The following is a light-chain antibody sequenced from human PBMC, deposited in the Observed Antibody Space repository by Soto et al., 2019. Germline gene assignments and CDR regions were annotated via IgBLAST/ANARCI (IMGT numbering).Light chain of an antibody. V-gene: IGLV2-14*01. J-gene: IGLJ1*01. CDR1: SSDVGGYKY. Sequence: SALTQPASVSGSPGQSITISCTGTSSDVGGYKYVSWYQQHPGKAPKLMIYEVNNRPSGVSNRFSGSKSGNTASLTISGLQAEDEADYYCSSYTSSSTLLYVFGTGTKVTVL. CDR2: EVN. CDR3: SSYTSSSTLLYV.